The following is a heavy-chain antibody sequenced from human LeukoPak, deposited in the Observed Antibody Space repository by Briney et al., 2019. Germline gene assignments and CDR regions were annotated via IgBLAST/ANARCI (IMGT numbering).Heavy chain of an antibody. CDR2: INHSGST. CDR1: GGSFSGYY. CDR3: ASETPRAGRLRVP. D-gene: IGHD6-19*01. Sequence: SETLSLTCAVYGGSFSGYYWSWIRQPPGKGLEWIGEINHSGSTNYNPSLKSRVTISVDTSKNQFSLKLSSVTAADTAVYYCASETPRAGRLRVPWGQGTLVTVSS. J-gene: IGHJ5*02. V-gene: IGHV4-34*01.